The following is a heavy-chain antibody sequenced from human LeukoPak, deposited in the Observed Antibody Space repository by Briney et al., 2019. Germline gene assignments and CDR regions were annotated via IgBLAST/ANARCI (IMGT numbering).Heavy chain of an antibody. CDR1: GGSFSGYY. J-gene: IGHJ4*02. V-gene: IGHV4-34*01. D-gene: IGHD1-14*01. CDR3: ARGRMLPYFDY. Sequence: SETLSLTCAVYGGSFSGYYWSWIRQPPGKGLEWIGEINHSGSTNYNPSLKSRVTISVDTSKNQFSLKLSSVTAADTAVYYCARGRMLPYFDYWGQGTLVTVSS. CDR2: INHSGST.